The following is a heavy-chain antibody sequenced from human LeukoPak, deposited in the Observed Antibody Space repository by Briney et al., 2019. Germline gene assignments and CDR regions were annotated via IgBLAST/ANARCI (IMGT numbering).Heavy chain of an antibody. Sequence: AGSLRLSCGASGFTFTSYARSWIRQAPGKGLEWVSAISGGGENTYHGDSVRGRFTISRDNSKNTLYLQMNSLRAEDTATYYCAKPRAMTTGVGRYFDLWGRGTLVTVSS. CDR1: GFTFTSYA. CDR3: AKPRAMTTGVGRYFDL. J-gene: IGHJ2*01. D-gene: IGHD1-1*01. CDR2: ISGGGENT. V-gene: IGHV3-23*01.